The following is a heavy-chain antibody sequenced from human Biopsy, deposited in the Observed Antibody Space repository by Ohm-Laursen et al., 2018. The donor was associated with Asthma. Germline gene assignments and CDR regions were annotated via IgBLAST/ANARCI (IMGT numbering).Heavy chain of an antibody. V-gene: IGHV1-18*04. CDR2: ISGYNGDT. D-gene: IGHD2-15*01. J-gene: IGHJ5*02. CDR1: GYTFSNYA. Sequence: SSVKVSCKASGYTFSNYAISWVRQAPGQGLEWMGWISGYNGDTKFAQNVKGRLSLTTDTSTSTAYMELRSLTSDDTAVYYCVRDKVVVVPGSKGPTDWFDPWGQGTLVAVSS. CDR3: VRDKVVVVPGSKGPTDWFDP.